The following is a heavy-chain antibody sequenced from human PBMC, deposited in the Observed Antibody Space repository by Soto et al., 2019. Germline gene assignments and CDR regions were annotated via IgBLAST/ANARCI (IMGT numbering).Heavy chain of an antibody. D-gene: IGHD4-17*01. CDR1: GYTFTGYG. V-gene: IGHV1-18*04. CDR3: ARSPYGDYAYYYYGMDV. Sequence: ASVKVSCKASGYTFTGYGISWVRQAPGQGLEWMGWISAYNGNTNYAQKLQGRVTMTTDTSTSTAYMELRSLRSDDTAVYYCARSPYGDYAYYYYGMDVWGQGTTVTVSS. CDR2: ISAYNGNT. J-gene: IGHJ6*02.